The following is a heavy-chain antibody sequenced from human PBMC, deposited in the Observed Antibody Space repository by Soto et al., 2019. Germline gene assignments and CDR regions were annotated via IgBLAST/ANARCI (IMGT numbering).Heavy chain of an antibody. J-gene: IGHJ5*02. Sequence: QVQLQELGPGLVKPSQTLSLTCSVSGDYIHVGGYYWTWIRQRPGKGLEWMGYIYYTGKTYYNPSLERRLTMSVDRSKNQFSLRLTSVTAADTAVYFCGRDLTSNANCIDPWGQGTLVTVSS. CDR1: GDYIHVGGYY. CDR3: GRDLTSNANCIDP. V-gene: IGHV4-30-4*01. CDR2: IYYTGKT. D-gene: IGHD2-2*01.